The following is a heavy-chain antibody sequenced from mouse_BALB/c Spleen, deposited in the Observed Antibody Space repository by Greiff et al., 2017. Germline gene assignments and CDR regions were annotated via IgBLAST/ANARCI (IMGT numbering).Heavy chain of an antibody. D-gene: IGHD4-1*01. CDR2: ISYSGST. CDR3: AREDWGWYFDV. Sequence: EVKLMESGPGLVKPSQSLSLTCTVTGYSITSDYAWNWIRQFPGNKLEWMGYISYSGSTSYNPSLKSRISITRDTSKNQFFLQLNSVTTEDTATYYCAREDWGWYFDVWGAGTTVTVSS. CDR1: GYSITSDYA. J-gene: IGHJ1*01. V-gene: IGHV3-2*02.